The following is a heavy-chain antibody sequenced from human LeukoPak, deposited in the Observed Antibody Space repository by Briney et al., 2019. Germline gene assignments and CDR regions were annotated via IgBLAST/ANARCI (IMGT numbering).Heavy chain of an antibody. J-gene: IGHJ4*02. CDR3: ARDQGLTGTTSDFDY. V-gene: IGHV1-2*06. CDR2: INPNSGGT. CDR1: GYTCTGYY. Sequence: ASVKVSRKASGYTCTGYYMHWVRQAPGQGLEWMGRINPNSGGTNYAQKFQGRVTMTRDTSISTAYMELTSLRSDDTAVYYCARDQGLTGTTSDFDYWGQGTLVTVSS. D-gene: IGHD1-7*01.